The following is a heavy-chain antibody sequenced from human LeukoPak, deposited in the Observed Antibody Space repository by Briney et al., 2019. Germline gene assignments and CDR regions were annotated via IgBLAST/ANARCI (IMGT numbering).Heavy chain of an antibody. CDR3: ARSNNYYASSGYYAKTRRDFDY. V-gene: IGHV1-46*01. J-gene: IGHJ4*02. Sequence: ASVKVSCKTSGYTFTSYYMHWVRQAPGQGLEWMGIINPSGGSTSYAQKFQGRVTMTRATSTSTVYMELNSLRSEDTAVYYCARSNNYYASSGYYAKTRRDFDYWGQGTLVAVSS. CDR2: INPSGGST. CDR1: GYTFTSYY. D-gene: IGHD3-22*01.